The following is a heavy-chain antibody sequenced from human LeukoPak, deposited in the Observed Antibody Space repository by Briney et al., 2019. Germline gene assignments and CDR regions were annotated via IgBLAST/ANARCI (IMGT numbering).Heavy chain of an antibody. Sequence: ASVKVSCKASGYTFTGYYMHWVRQAPGQGLEWMGWINPNSGGTNYAQKFQGWVTMTRDTFISTAYMELSRLRSDDTAVYYCARERGRGGRAWDVWGQGTTVTVSS. D-gene: IGHD1-26*01. J-gene: IGHJ6*02. CDR2: INPNSGGT. CDR3: ARERGRGGRAWDV. CDR1: GYTFTGYY. V-gene: IGHV1-2*04.